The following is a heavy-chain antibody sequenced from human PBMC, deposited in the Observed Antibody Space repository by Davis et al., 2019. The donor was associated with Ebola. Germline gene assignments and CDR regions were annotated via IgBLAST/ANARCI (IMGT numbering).Heavy chain of an antibody. Sequence: MPSETLSLTCTVSGGSVSIRRYYWGWIRQPPGKGLEWVGSIFYTGDTYYNPSLKSRVTISVHTSKNQFSLKVSSVTAADTAVYYCAREITYYYDSSGYYNGHYFDYWGQGTLVTVSS. J-gene: IGHJ4*02. CDR2: IFYTGDT. D-gene: IGHD3-22*01. CDR3: AREITYYYDSSGYYNGHYFDY. CDR1: GGSVSIRRYY. V-gene: IGHV4-39*01.